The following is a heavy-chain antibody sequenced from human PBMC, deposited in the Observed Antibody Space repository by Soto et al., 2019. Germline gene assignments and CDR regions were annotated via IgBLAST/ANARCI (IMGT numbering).Heavy chain of an antibody. CDR1: GGSVTSDEDY. J-gene: IGHJ4*02. V-gene: IGHV4-30-4*01. CDR2: ISNSGST. D-gene: IGHD5-18*01. Sequence: SETLSLTCTVSGGSVTSDEDYWTWIRQSPGKGLEWIGYISNSGSTGYNPSLKTRLSMSVDRSKSQFTLRLTSVTAADAAVYFCATESGSTYGYFDHWGQGTQVTVSS. CDR3: ATESGSTYGYFDH.